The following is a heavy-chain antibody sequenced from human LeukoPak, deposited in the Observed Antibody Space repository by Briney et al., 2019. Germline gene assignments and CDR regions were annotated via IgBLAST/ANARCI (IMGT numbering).Heavy chain of an antibody. D-gene: IGHD4-23*01. Sequence: SETLSLTCTVSGGSISSYYWSWIRQPAGKGLEWIGRIYTSGSTNYNPSLKSRVTMSVDTSKNQFSPKLSSVTAADTAVYYCARESVYGGNSPDAFDIWGQGTMVTVSS. V-gene: IGHV4-4*07. CDR1: GGSISSYY. CDR3: ARESVYGGNSPDAFDI. CDR2: IYTSGST. J-gene: IGHJ3*02.